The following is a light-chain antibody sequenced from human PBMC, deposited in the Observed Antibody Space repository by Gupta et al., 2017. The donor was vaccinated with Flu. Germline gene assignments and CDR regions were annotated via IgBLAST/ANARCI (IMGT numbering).Light chain of an antibody. J-gene: IGKJ4*01. CDR2: VAS. CDR1: QSVSSNY. CDR3: QQVGSSPLT. Sequence: GTLSLSPGERATLSCRASQSVSSNYLAWYQQKPGQAPRLLIYVASSRATGIPDRFSGSGSGTDFTLTISRLEPEDFAVYYCQQVGSSPLTFGGGTXVEIK. V-gene: IGKV3-20*01.